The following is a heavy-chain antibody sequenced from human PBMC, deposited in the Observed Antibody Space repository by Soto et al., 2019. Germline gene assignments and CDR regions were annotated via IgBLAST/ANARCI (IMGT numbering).Heavy chain of an antibody. CDR2: IWYDGSNK. CDR1: GFTFSSYG. V-gene: IGHV3-33*01. J-gene: IGHJ6*02. Sequence: PGGSLRLSCAASGFTFSSYGMHWVRQAPGKGLEWVAVIWYDGSNKYYADSVKGRFTISRDNSKNTLYLQMNSLRAEDTAVYYCARVSGYDSSGYYLDEFHYYGMGVWGQGTTVTVSS. CDR3: ARVSGYDSSGYYLDEFHYYGMGV. D-gene: IGHD3-22*01.